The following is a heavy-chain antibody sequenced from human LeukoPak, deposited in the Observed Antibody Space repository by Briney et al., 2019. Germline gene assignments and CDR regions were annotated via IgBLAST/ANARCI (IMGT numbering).Heavy chain of an antibody. CDR3: ARDRDYSNTERGFDY. D-gene: IGHD4-11*01. J-gene: IGHJ4*02. V-gene: IGHV1-2*02. CDR1: GYTFTDYY. Sequence: ASVKVSCKTSGYTFTDYYIHWVRQAPGQRLEWMGWINPNSGETNSAQKFQGRVTMTGDTSISTAYMELSRLTSDDTAVYYCARDRDYSNTERGFDYWGQGTLVTVSS. CDR2: INPNSGET.